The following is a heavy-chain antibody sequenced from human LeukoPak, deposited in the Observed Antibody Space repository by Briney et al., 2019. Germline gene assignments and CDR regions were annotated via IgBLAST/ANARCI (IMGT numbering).Heavy chain of an antibody. D-gene: IGHD7-27*01. J-gene: IGHJ4*02. CDR1: GFTFSSYG. V-gene: IGHV3-23*01. Sequence: GGSLRLSCAASGFTFSSYGMHWVRQAPGRGLEWISYISRGSDIRYYADSVTGRFTISRDNSENTLYLQMSGLRAEDTAIYYCAKGTGDTAYYFDFWGQGVLVTVSS. CDR3: AKGTGDTAYYFDF. CDR2: ISRGSDIR.